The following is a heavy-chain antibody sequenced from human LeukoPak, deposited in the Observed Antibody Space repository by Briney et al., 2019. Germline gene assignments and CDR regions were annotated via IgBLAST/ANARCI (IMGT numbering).Heavy chain of an antibody. J-gene: IGHJ4*02. V-gene: IGHV1-18*01. CDR2: ISPYNGNT. D-gene: IGHD2-2*01. CDR1: GYTFTNYG. CDR3: ARGVIVPAVTIYYFDY. Sequence: ASVKVSCKASGYTFTNYGISWVRQAPGQGLEWMGWISPYNGNTNYAQKLRGRVTMTTDTSTTTAYMELRNLRSDDTAVYYCARGVIVPAVTIYYFDYWGQGTLVTVSS.